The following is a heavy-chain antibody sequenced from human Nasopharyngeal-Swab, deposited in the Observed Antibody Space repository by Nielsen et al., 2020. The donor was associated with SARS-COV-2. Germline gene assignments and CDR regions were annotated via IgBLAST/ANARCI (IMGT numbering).Heavy chain of an antibody. CDR1: GYTFSNYA. CDR3: ARDAPAHYGAFY. D-gene: IGHD4-17*01. Sequence: GGSLRLSCTGSGYTFSNYAISWVRQAPGQGLEWVSTVDYDGVRTHYADSVEGRFIISRDSSKNTLYLQMDSLRGEDTAVYYCARDAPAHYGAFYWGRGTLVTVSS. V-gene: IGHV3-23*01. CDR2: VDYDGVRT. J-gene: IGHJ4*02.